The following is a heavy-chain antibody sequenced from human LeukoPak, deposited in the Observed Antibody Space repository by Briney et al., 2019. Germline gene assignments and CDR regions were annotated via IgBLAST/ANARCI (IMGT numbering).Heavy chain of an antibody. CDR1: GDSVASNNGA. Sequence: SQTLSLTCAISGDSVASNNGAWNWIRQSPSRGLEWLGRTYYRSKWYNDYAMPMKGRISINPDTSKNQFSLQVISVTPEDTAIYYCARDLGTSGWYTFDYWGQGTLVTVSS. CDR3: ARDLGTSGWYTFDY. J-gene: IGHJ4*02. CDR2: TYYRSKWYN. V-gene: IGHV6-1*01. D-gene: IGHD6-19*01.